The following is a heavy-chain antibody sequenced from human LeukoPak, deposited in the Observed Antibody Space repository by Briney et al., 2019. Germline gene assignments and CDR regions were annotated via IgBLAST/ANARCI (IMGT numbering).Heavy chain of an antibody. CDR1: GGTFSSYA. V-gene: IGHV1-69*13. J-gene: IGHJ6*02. CDR2: IIPIFGTA. CDR3: ARDQVRCSSTSCYPRLYYYYYGMDV. D-gene: IGHD2-2*01. Sequence: ASVKVSCKASGGTFSSYAISWVRQAPGQGLEWMGGIIPIFGTANYAQKFQGRVTITADESTSTACMELSSLRSEDTAVYYCARDQVRCSSTSCYPRLYYYYYGMDVWGQGTTVTVSS.